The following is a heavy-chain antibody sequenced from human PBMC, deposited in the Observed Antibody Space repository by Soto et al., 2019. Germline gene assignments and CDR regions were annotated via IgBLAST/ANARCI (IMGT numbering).Heavy chain of an antibody. CDR2: IDPSDSYT. CDR1: GFTFINYW. CDR3: ATKEQKTSLAYYPLDV. D-gene: IGHD3-16*01. Sequence: PWESLKISCQGFGFTFINYWVTWVRQMPGKGLEWMGNIDPSDSYTNYSPSFQGHVTISADKSTRTAYLQWDSLRASDTAIYYCATKEQKTSLAYYPLDVWGQGTAVTVSS. V-gene: IGHV5-10-1*01. J-gene: IGHJ6*02.